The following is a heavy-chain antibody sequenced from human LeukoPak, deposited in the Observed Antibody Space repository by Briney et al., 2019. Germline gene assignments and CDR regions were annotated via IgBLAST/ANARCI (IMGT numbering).Heavy chain of an antibody. CDR1: GFTFSSYA. D-gene: IGHD3-3*01. Sequence: PGGPLRLSCAASGFTFSSYAMSWVRQAPGKGLEWVSAISGSGGSTYYADSVKGRFTISRDNSKNTLYLQMNSLRAEDTAVYYCAKKENTIFGVVIEPYYYYYYMDVWGKGTTVTVSS. J-gene: IGHJ6*03. CDR3: AKKENTIFGVVIEPYYYYYYMDV. V-gene: IGHV3-23*01. CDR2: ISGSGGST.